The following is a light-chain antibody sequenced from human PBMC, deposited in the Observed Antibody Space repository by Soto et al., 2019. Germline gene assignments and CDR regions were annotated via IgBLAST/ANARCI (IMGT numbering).Light chain of an antibody. Sequence: AIQMTQSPSSLSASVGDRVTITCRASQDIRTALGWYQQKPGNAPKLLIYATSILQSGVPSRFSGIGSGTDFTLTISSLQPEDFATYYCLQDDSYPRTFGQGTKVEIK. CDR1: QDIRTA. CDR3: LQDDSYPRT. CDR2: ATS. J-gene: IGKJ1*01. V-gene: IGKV1-6*01.